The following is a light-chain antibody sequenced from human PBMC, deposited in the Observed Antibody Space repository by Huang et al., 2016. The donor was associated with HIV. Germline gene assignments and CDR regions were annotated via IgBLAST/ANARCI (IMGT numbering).Light chain of an antibody. CDR2: WAS. CDR1: QSVLSSSNDKNY. CDR3: QQYCSVPRT. V-gene: IGKV4-1*01. J-gene: IGKJ1*01. Sequence: DIVMTQSPDSLAVSLGERATINCSSSQSVLSSSNDKNYLTWYQQKPGQPPKLLIYWASTRESGVPERFSGSGSGTHFTLTIASLQAEDVAVYYCQQYCSVPRTFGQGTKVEIK.